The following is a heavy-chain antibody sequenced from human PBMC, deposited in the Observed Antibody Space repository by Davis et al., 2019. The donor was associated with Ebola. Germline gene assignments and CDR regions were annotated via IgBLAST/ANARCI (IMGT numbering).Heavy chain of an antibody. CDR2: INHSGST. V-gene: IGHV4-34*01. CDR3: ARVPAMIVVVVRARGAFDI. D-gene: IGHD3-22*01. CDR1: GGSFSGYY. J-gene: IGHJ3*02. Sequence: MPSETLSLTCAVYGGSFSGYYWSWIRQPPGKGLEWIGEINHSGSTNYNPSLKSRVTISVDTSKNQFSLKLSSVTAADTAVYYCARVPAMIVVVVRARGAFDIWGQGTMVTVS.